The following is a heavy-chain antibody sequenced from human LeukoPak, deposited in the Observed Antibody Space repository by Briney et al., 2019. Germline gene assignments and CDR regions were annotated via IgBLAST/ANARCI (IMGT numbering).Heavy chain of an antibody. Sequence: GGSLRLSCAAPGFTFSSNSMNWVRQAPGKGLDWFSSISSSSSCIYYADSVKGRFTISRDNAKNSLYLQMNSQRAEDTAVYYCARDWSYYGSGSYHDAFDIWGQGTMVTVSS. CDR3: ARDWSYYGSGSYHDAFDI. D-gene: IGHD3-10*01. CDR2: ISSSSSCI. CDR1: GFTFSSNS. V-gene: IGHV3-21*01. J-gene: IGHJ3*02.